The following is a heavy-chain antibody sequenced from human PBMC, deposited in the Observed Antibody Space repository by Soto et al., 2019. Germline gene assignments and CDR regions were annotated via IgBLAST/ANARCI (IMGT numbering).Heavy chain of an antibody. V-gene: IGHV3-7*01. J-gene: IGHJ4*02. Sequence: GSLRLSCAASGFTFSSYWMSWVRQAPGKGLEWVANIKQDGSEKYYVDSVKGRFTISRDNAKNSLYLQMNSLRAEDTAVYYCARDLGIAAAASSGDYWGQGTLVTSPQ. D-gene: IGHD6-13*01. CDR1: GFTFSSYW. CDR2: IKQDGSEK. CDR3: ARDLGIAAAASSGDY.